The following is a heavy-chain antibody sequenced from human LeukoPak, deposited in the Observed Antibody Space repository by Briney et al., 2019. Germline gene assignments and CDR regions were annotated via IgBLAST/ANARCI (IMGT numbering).Heavy chain of an antibody. V-gene: IGHV1-2*02. Sequence: ASVKVSCKASGYIFSDCYMHWVRQAPGQGLEGMGWINPKSGGTNYGQKFQGRVTMTRDTSISTAYMELTRLTSDDTAVYYCAREEMDSNSFDYWGQGTLVTVSS. CDR1: GYIFSDCY. CDR2: INPKSGGT. J-gene: IGHJ4*02. D-gene: IGHD5-24*01. CDR3: AREEMDSNSFDY.